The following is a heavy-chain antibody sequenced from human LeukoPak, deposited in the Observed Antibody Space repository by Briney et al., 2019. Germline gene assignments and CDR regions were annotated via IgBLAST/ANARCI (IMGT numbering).Heavy chain of an antibody. CDR2: IIPIFGIE. Sequence: SVKVSCKASGGTFSSYAISWVRQAPGKELEWMGRIIPIFGIENNVQKFQGRVTITADKCTSTDYMELSSLRSEDTAVYYCARSISGWFDPWGQGTLVTVSS. J-gene: IGHJ5*02. CDR1: GGTFSSYA. V-gene: IGHV1-69*04. CDR3: ARSISGWFDP. D-gene: IGHD1-26*01.